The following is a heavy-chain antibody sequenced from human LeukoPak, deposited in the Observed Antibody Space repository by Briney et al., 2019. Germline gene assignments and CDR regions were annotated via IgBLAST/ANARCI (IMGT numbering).Heavy chain of an antibody. Sequence: PSGTLSLTCTVSGGSTGSTSYYWNWIRQPPGKGLEWIGNVYFSGSTYYNTSLKSRVTISVDTSKNQFSLKLSSVTAADTAVYYCAREDDSSGYYFDYWGQGTLVTVSP. V-gene: IGHV4-39*07. D-gene: IGHD3-22*01. CDR2: VYFSGST. CDR3: AREDDSSGYYFDY. CDR1: GGSTGSTSYY. J-gene: IGHJ4*02.